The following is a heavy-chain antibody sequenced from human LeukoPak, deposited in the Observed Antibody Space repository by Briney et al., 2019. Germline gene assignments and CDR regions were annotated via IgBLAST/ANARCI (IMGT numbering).Heavy chain of an antibody. J-gene: IGHJ5*02. CDR1: GFTFSSYS. CDR2: IKQDGSEK. Sequence: QPGGSLRLSCAASGFTFSSYSMSWVRQAPGKGLEWVANIKQDGSEKYYVDSVKGRFTISRDNAKNSLYLQMNSLRAEDTAVYYCASRHVDFVRPDWFDPWGQGTLVTVSS. D-gene: IGHD3/OR15-3a*01. V-gene: IGHV3-7*01. CDR3: ASRHVDFVRPDWFDP.